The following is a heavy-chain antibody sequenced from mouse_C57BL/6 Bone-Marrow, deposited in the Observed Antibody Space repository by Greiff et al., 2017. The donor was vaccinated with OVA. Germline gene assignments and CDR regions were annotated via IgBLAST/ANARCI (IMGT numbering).Heavy chain of an antibody. J-gene: IGHJ3*01. V-gene: IGHV1-69*01. CDR2: IDPSDSYT. CDR1: GYTFTSYW. D-gene: IGHD2-4*01. Sequence: VQLQQPGAELVMPGASVKLSCKASGYTFTSYWMHWVKQRPGQGLEWIGEIDPSDSYTNYNQKFKGKSTLTVDKSSSTAYMQLSSLTSEDSAVYYCARGDYDYDGFAYWGQGTLVTVSA. CDR3: ARGDYDYDGFAY.